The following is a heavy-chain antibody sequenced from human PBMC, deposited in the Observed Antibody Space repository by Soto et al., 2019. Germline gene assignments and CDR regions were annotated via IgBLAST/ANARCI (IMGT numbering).Heavy chain of an antibody. Sequence: SVKVSCKTSGGTFSSYAISWLRQAPGQGLEWMGKIIPIFGTANYAQKFQGRVTITADESTSTAYMELSSLRSEDTALYYCARGLYCTSSSCYNHWFDPWGQGTLVTVSS. CDR3: ARGLYCTSSSCYNHWFDP. CDR1: GGTFSSYA. CDR2: IIPIFGTA. V-gene: IGHV1-69*13. J-gene: IGHJ5*02. D-gene: IGHD2-2*02.